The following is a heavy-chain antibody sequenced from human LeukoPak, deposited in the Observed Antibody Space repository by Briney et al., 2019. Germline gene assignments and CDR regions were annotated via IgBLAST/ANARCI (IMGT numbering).Heavy chain of an antibody. CDR1: GGTFSSYA. J-gene: IGHJ4*02. V-gene: IGHV1-69*13. Sequence: SVKVSCKASGGTFSSYAISWVRQAPGQGLEWMGGIIPIFGTANYAQKFQGRVTITADESTSTAYMELSSLRSEDMAVYYCACDYDILTGYYSGLDYWGQGTLVTVSS. CDR3: ACDYDILTGYYSGLDY. CDR2: IIPIFGTA. D-gene: IGHD3-9*01.